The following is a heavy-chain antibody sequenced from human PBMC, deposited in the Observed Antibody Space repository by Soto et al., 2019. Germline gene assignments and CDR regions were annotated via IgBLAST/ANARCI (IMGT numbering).Heavy chain of an antibody. CDR2: INHSGST. J-gene: IGHJ5*02. CDR3: ARGPYRSSWYDGGWFDP. CDR1: GGSFSGYY. Sequence: SETLSLTCAVYGGSFSGYYWSWIRQPPGKGLEWIGEINHSGSTNYNPSLKSRVTISVDTSKNQFSLKLSSVTAADTAVYYCARGPYRSSWYDGGWFDPWGQGTLVTVSS. V-gene: IGHV4-34*01. D-gene: IGHD6-13*01.